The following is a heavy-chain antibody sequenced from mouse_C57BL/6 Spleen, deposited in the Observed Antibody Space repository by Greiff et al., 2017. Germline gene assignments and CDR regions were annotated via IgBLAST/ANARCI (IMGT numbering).Heavy chain of an antibody. CDR2: IDPETGGT. J-gene: IGHJ4*01. CDR1: GYTFTDYE. CDR3: TRSAQATPRGAMDY. V-gene: IGHV1-15*01. D-gene: IGHD3-2*02. Sequence: VQLVESGAELVRPGASVTLSCKASGYTFTDYEMHWVKQTPVHGLEWIGAIDPETGGTAYNQKFKGKAILTADKSSSTAYMELRSLTSEDSAVYYCTRSAQATPRGAMDYWGQGTSVTVSS.